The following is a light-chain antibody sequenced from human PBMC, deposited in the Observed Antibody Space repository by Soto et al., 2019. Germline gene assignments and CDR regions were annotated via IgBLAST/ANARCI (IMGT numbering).Light chain of an antibody. CDR2: AAS. CDR3: QETFTTPYT. CDR1: QGISRY. V-gene: IGKV1-39*01. J-gene: IGKJ2*01. Sequence: DIQMTQSPSSLSASVGDRVTITCRASQGISRYLNWYQQKPGKAPKVLIYAASNLESGVPSRFSGSGSGTDFSPTISSLQAGDFATYFCQETFTTPYTFGQGTKVDIK.